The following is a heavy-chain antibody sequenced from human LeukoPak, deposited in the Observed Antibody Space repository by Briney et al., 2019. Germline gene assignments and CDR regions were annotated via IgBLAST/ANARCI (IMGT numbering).Heavy chain of an antibody. V-gene: IGHV1-69*04. CDR3: ARADTTTQVTNYENYYYYYGMDV. Sequence: ASVKVSCKASGGTFSSYAISWVRQAPGQGLEWMGRIIPILGIANYAQKFQGRVTITADKSTSTAYMELSSLRSEDTAVYYCARADTTTQVTNYENYYYYYGMDVWGQGTTVTVSS. CDR2: IIPILGIA. CDR1: GGTFSSYA. D-gene: IGHD1-7*01. J-gene: IGHJ6*02.